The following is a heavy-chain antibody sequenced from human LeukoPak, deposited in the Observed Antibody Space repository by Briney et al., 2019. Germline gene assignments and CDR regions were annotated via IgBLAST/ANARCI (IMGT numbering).Heavy chain of an antibody. D-gene: IGHD3-22*01. J-gene: IGHJ4*02. V-gene: IGHV1-2*06. CDR2: INPKSGDT. CDR3: ARTLLDDGSGYLDS. Sequence: GASVKVSCKASGYTFTDYYVHWVRQAPGQGLDWMGRINPKSGDTNYAQKFQGRVTVTRDTSIGIAYMELRRLKSEDTAVYYCARTLLDDGSGYLDSWGQGSVVSVSS. CDR1: GYTFTDYY.